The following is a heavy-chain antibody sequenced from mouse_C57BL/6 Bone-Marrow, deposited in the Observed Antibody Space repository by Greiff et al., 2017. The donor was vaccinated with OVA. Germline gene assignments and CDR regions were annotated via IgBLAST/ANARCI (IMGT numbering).Heavy chain of an antibody. D-gene: IGHD1-1*01. Sequence: VQLQQSGPELVKPGASVKISCKASGYAFSSSWMNWVKQRPGKGLEWIGRIYPGDGDTNYNGKFKGKATLTADKSSSTAYMQLSSLTSEDSAVYFCARTTVVATRSYFDYWGQGTTLTVSS. V-gene: IGHV1-82*01. CDR3: ARTTVVATRSYFDY. CDR2: IYPGDGDT. CDR1: GYAFSSSW. J-gene: IGHJ2*01.